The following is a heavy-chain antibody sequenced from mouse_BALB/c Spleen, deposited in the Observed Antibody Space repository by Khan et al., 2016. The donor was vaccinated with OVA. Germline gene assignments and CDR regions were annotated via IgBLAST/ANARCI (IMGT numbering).Heavy chain of an antibody. D-gene: IGHD1-3*01. CDR3: ARGSGNSRFAY. J-gene: IGHJ3*01. CDR2: ISTYYGDA. Sequence: QVRLQQSGAELVRPGVSVKISCKGSGYTFTDYAMHWVKQSHAKSLEWIGVISTYYGDADYNQKFKGKATMTVDKSSSTAYMELARLTSEDSAIYDCARGSGNSRFAYWGQGTLVTVSA. V-gene: IGHV1S137*01. CDR1: GYTFTDYA.